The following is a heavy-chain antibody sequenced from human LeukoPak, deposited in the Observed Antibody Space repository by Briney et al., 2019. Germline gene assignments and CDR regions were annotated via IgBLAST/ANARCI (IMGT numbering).Heavy chain of an antibody. V-gene: IGHV4-4*07. D-gene: IGHD1-1*01. J-gene: IGHJ5*02. CDR2: IYTSGNT. Sequence: SQTLSLTCTASGASISSDYWSWIRQPAGKGLEWIGRIYTSGNTSYNPSLKSRVTMSVDTSKNQFSLKLSSVTAADTAVYYCARDAFSGGTRFDPWGQGTLVTVSS. CDR1: GASISSDY. CDR3: ARDAFSGGTRFDP.